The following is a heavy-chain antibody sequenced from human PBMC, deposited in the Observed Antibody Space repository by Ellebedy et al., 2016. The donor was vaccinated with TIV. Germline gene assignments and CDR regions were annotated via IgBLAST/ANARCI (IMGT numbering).Heavy chain of an antibody. CDR1: GDSITHSSYY. J-gene: IGHJ4*02. Sequence: SETLSLTCTVSGDSITHSSYYWAWIRQPPGKGLEWIGNFYYSGNSFYNPSLKSRATITVDTSKNHFSLRLSSVTAADTAVYYCAEGRSGWYYFDYWGQGTLVAVSS. CDR3: AEGRSGWYYFDY. V-gene: IGHV4-39*02. CDR2: FYYSGNS. D-gene: IGHD6-19*01.